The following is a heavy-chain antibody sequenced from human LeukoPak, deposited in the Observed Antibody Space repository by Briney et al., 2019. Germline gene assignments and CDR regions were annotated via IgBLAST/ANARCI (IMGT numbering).Heavy chain of an antibody. J-gene: IGHJ4*02. CDR3: VSGGGYAYY. CDR1: GGSFSGYY. CDR2: INHSGST. D-gene: IGHD3-16*01. Sequence: KSSETLSLTCAVYGGSFSGYYWSWIRQPPGKGLEWIGEINHSGSTNYNPSLKSRVTISVDTSKNQFSLKLSSVTAADTAVYYCVSGGGYAYYWGQGTLVTVSS. V-gene: IGHV4-34*01.